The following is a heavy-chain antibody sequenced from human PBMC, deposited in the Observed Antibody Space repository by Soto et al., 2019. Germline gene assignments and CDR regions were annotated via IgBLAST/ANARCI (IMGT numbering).Heavy chain of an antibody. J-gene: IGHJ4*02. Sequence: EVQLLESGGGLVQPGGSLRLSCAPSGFTFSSYVMSWVRQAPGKGLEWVSTISGSGGSTYYADSVKGRFTISRDNSKNTLYLQMNSLRAEDTAVYYCARDGFGSGSSDYWGQGTLVTVSS. V-gene: IGHV3-23*01. D-gene: IGHD3-10*01. CDR3: ARDGFGSGSSDY. CDR1: GFTFSSYV. CDR2: ISGSGGST.